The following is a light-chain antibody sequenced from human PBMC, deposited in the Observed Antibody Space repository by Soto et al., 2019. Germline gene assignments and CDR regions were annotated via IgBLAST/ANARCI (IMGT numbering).Light chain of an antibody. V-gene: IGKV3-20*01. J-gene: IGKJ2*03. CDR3: QRDS. CDR1: QSINSNS. CDR2: AAS. Sequence: EIVLTQSPGTLSLSPGERATLSCRVSQSINSNSLAWYQQKPGQAPRLLIYAASSRATGIPDRFSGSGSGTDFTLNIRRLEPEDFAVYYCQRDSFGQGTKLEIK.